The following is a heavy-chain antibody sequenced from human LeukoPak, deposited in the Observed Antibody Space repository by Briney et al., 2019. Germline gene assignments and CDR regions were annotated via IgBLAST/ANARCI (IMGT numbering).Heavy chain of an antibody. J-gene: IGHJ3*02. CDR1: TYTFTGYY. Sequence: ASVKVSCKASTYTFTGYYIHWVRHAPGQGLEWMGRINPNSGGTNSAQKFQGRVTMTRDTSISTAYMELSRLRSDDTAVYYCARDFEGTLDIWGQGTMVTVSS. CDR2: INPNSGGT. V-gene: IGHV1-2*06. CDR3: ARDFEGTLDI. D-gene: IGHD3-9*01.